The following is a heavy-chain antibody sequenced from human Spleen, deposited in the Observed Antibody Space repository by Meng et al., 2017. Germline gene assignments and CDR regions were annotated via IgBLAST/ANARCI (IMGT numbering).Heavy chain of an antibody. CDR1: GFTFSDYY. CDR2: ISSSGTI. J-gene: IGHJ4*02. D-gene: IGHD3-16*01. V-gene: IGHV3-11*01. CDR3: ARESPGLRGNFFDY. Sequence: LSLTCAASGFTFSDYYMNWIRQAPGKGLDWISYISSSGTIYYADSVKGRFTISRDNAKNSLYLQMNSLRAEDTAVYYCARESPGLRGNFFDYWGQGTLVTVSS.